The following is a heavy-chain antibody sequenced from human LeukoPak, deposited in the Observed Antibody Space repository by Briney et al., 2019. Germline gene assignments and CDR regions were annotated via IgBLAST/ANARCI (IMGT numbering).Heavy chain of an antibody. CDR3: ARAYGDYDFDY. CDR1: GLTFSSYE. J-gene: IGHJ4*02. CDR2: ISSSGSTI. Sequence: GGSLRLSCAASGLTFSSYEMNWVRQAPGKGLEWVSYISSSGSTIYYADSVKGRFTISRDNAKNSLYLQMNSLRAEDTAVYYCARAYGDYDFDYWGQGTLVTVSS. D-gene: IGHD4-17*01. V-gene: IGHV3-48*03.